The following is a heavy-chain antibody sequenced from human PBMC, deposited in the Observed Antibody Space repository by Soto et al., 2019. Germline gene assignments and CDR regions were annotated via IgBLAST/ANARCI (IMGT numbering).Heavy chain of an antibody. CDR1: GFSLSTSGMC. Sequence: VPTLVNPTQTLTLTCTFSGFSLSTSGMCVSWIRQPPGKALEWLALIDWDDDKYYSTSLKTRLTISKDTSKNQVVLTMTNMDPVDTATYYCARTRSFDYYDSSLVGWFDPWGQGTLVTVSS. V-gene: IGHV2-70*01. D-gene: IGHD3-22*01. CDR3: ARTRSFDYYDSSLVGWFDP. J-gene: IGHJ5*02. CDR2: IDWDDDK.